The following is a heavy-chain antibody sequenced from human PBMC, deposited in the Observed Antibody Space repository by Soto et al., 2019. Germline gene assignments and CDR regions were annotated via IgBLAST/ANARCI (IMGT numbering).Heavy chain of an antibody. D-gene: IGHD1-26*01. CDR2: ISTRSTYT. CDR3: ARDLAWRRGKVGRYYYGMDV. CDR1: GFIFSDYY. V-gene: IGHV3-11*06. Sequence: GGSLRLSCAASGFIFSDYYMSWVRQTPGKGLEWVSYISTRSTYTNYADSVKGRFTISRDNTKNSLYLQMDSLRVEDTAVYYCARDLAWRRGKVGRYYYGMDVWGQGTTVTVSS. J-gene: IGHJ6*02.